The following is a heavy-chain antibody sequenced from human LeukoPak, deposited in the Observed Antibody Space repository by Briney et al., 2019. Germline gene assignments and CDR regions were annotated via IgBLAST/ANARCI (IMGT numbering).Heavy chain of an antibody. J-gene: IGHJ5*01. CDR2: IWHDGSSQ. CDR1: GFTFDHYG. Sequence: GGSLRLSRVASGFTFDHYGMHWVRQAPGKGLEWVAVIWHDGSSQYYADSVKGRFTISRDNSMNTLYLQMNSLRAEDTAVYYCAKDAQRGFDYSNSLESWGQGTLVTVSS. CDR3: AKDAQRGFDYSNSLES. V-gene: IGHV3-33*06. D-gene: IGHD4-11*01.